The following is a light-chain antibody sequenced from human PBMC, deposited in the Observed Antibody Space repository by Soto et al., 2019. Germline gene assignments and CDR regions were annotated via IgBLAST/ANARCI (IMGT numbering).Light chain of an antibody. J-gene: IGKJ1*01. Sequence: EIVMTQSPATLSVSPGERVTLSCRASQSVSGYLAWYQQKPGQAPRLLIYDVSTRATGIPARFSGTGSGTEFTLTISALQSEDFAVYYCQQYNRWPPWTFGQGTKVEVK. CDR1: QSVSGY. V-gene: IGKV3-15*01. CDR3: QQYNRWPPWT. CDR2: DVS.